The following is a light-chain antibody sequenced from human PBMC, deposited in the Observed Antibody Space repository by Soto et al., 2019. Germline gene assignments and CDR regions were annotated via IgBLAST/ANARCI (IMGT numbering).Light chain of an antibody. CDR3: TSYTRSSTYV. CDR2: DVS. V-gene: IGLV2-14*01. J-gene: IGLJ1*01. Sequence: QSVLTQPASVSGSPGQSIAISCTGTSSDVGGYKYVSWYQQHPGKAPKLMIYDVSNRPSGVSDRFSGSKSGNTASLTISGLQAEDEADYYCTSYTRSSTYVFGTGTKVTAL. CDR1: SSDVGGYKY.